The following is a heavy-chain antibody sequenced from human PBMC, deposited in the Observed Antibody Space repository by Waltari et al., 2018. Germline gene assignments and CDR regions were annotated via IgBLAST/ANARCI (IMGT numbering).Heavy chain of an antibody. D-gene: IGHD6-25*01. V-gene: IGHV1-2*02. J-gene: IGHJ6*02. CDR2: INPNSGGT. CDR3: ARAQLVAASDNFYGMDV. CDR1: GYTFTDYF. Sequence: QVQLVQSGAEVKKPGASVTVSCKASGYTFTDYFMHWVRQAPGQGLECMGWINPNSGGTNYAQKFQGRVTMTRDTSISTAYMELSSLRSDDTAVYYCARAQLVAASDNFYGMDVWGQGTTVTVSS.